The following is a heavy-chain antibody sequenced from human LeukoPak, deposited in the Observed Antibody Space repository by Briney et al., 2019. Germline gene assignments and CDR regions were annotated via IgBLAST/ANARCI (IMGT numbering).Heavy chain of an antibody. CDR3: TKMRGQYYHSYYMDA. CDR2: GGSGGST. J-gene: IGHJ6*03. V-gene: IGHV3-23*01. CDR1: GFIFSSYA. Sequence: GGSLRLSCAASGFIFSSYAMSWVRQAPGKGLEWVSYGGSGGSTYYADSVKGRFTVSRDNSKSTLYLQMNSLTAEDTAVYYCTKMRGQYYHSYYMDAWGKGTTVTVSS.